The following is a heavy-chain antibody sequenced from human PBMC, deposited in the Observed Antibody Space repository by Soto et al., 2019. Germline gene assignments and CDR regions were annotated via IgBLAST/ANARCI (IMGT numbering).Heavy chain of an antibody. J-gene: IGHJ4*02. D-gene: IGHD3-9*01. CDR1: GGSITSRNYY. CDR3: ASLQVPGNFAH. Sequence: QLQLQESGPGLVKPSETLSLTCTVSGGSITSRNYYWAWVRQPPGKGLEWIGNIYYSGETYYHSSFRSRLTVSVDTTKDQFSLKLRSLTAANTAMYYCASLQVPGNFAHGGQGTLVTVSS. V-gene: IGHV4-39*01. CDR2: IYYSGET.